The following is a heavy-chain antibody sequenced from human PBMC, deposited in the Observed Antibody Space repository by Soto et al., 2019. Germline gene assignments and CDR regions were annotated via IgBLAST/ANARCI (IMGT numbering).Heavy chain of an antibody. CDR1: GDTSTSYY. V-gene: IGHV4-59*01. CDR3: ARGGLHLGEFSLGQFDS. J-gene: IGHJ4*02. D-gene: IGHD3-16*02. Sequence: QVQLQESGPGLVKPSETLSLSCTVSGDTSTSYYWGWIRQAPGKGLEWIGHIHNSGTSTHNPSLNGRVTISIDMSKKQFSLKLNSVTAADTAVYFCARGGLHLGEFSLGQFDSWGQGTLVNVSS. CDR2: IHNSGTS.